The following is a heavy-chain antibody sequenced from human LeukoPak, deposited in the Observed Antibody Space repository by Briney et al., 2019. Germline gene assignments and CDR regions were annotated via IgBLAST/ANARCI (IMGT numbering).Heavy chain of an antibody. CDR3: ASNPLTYCGGDCSTLTDY. CDR1: GGSFSGYY. V-gene: IGHV4-34*01. J-gene: IGHJ4*02. CDR2: INHSGST. D-gene: IGHD2-21*02. Sequence: KPSGTLSLTCAVYGGSFSGYYWSWIRQPPGKGPEWIGEINHSGSTNYNPSLKSRVTISVDTSKNQFSLKLSSVTAADTAVYYCASNPLTYCGGDCSTLTDYWGQGTLVTVSS.